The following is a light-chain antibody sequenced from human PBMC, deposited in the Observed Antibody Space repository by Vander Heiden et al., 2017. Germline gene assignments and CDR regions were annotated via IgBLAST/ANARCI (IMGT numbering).Light chain of an antibody. CDR3: QQYGNSPPRS. V-gene: IGKV3-20*01. J-gene: IGKJ3*01. Sequence: IVLTQSPGTLSLSPGDGATLSCRASQTVNSNYLAWYQQKPGQAPRLLIYGASKRATGIPDRFSGSGSGTDFTLTISRLEPEDFALYYCQQYGNSPPRSFGPGTRVDLK. CDR2: GAS. CDR1: QTVNSNY.